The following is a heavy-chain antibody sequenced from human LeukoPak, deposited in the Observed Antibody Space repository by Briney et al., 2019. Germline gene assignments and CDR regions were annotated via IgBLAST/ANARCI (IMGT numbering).Heavy chain of an antibody. J-gene: IGHJ4*02. Sequence: GGSLLLSCAASGFTFSGSAMHWVRQPSGKGLEWVGRIRSKANNYATAYAASVKGRFTISRDDSKNTAYLQMDSLKTEDTAVYYCTTFSSSSFDYWGQGTLVTVSS. D-gene: IGHD6-6*01. CDR2: IRSKANNYAT. CDR1: GFTFSGSA. V-gene: IGHV3-73*01. CDR3: TTFSSSSFDY.